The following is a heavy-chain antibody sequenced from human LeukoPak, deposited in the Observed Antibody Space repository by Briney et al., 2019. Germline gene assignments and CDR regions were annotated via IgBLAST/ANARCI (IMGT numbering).Heavy chain of an antibody. CDR2: INHSGST. CDR3: ASEGYCSSTSCSIDY. J-gene: IGHJ4*02. D-gene: IGHD2-2*01. V-gene: IGHV4-34*01. CDR1: GGSLSGYY. Sequence: PSETLSLTCAVYGGSLSGYYWSWIRQPPGKGLEWIGEINHSGSTNYNPSLKSRVTISVDTSKNQFSLKLSSVTAADTAVYYCASEGYCSSTSCSIDYWGQGTLVTVSS.